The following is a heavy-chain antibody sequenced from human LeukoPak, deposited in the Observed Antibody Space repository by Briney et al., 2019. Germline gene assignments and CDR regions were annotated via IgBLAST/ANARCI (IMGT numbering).Heavy chain of an antibody. D-gene: IGHD3-22*01. V-gene: IGHV3-23*01. CDR2: IGGSGGST. Sequence: GGSLRLSCAASGFTFSSYAMSWARQAPGKGLEWVSAIGGSGGSTYYADSVKGRFTISRDNSKNTLYLQMNSLRAEDTALYYCAKDRRDSSGYYRRDAFDIWGQGTMVTVSS. CDR3: AKDRRDSSGYYRRDAFDI. CDR1: GFTFSSYA. J-gene: IGHJ3*02.